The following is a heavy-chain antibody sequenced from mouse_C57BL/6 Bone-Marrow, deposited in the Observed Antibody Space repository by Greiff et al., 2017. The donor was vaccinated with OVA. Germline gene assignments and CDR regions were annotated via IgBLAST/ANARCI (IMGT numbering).Heavy chain of an antibody. CDR1: GFTFSSYG. CDR3: ARQNNYYGSSYVDY. V-gene: IGHV5-6*01. Sequence: EVHLVESGGDLVKPGGSLKLSCAASGFTFSSYGMSWVRQTPDKRLEWVATISSGGSYTYYPDSVKGRFTISRDNAKNTLYLQMSSLKSEDTAMYYCARQNNYYGSSYVDYWGQGTTLTVSS. CDR2: ISSGGSYT. D-gene: IGHD1-1*01. J-gene: IGHJ2*01.